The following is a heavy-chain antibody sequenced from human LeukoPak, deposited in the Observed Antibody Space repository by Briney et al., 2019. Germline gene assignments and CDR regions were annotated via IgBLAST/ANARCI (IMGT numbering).Heavy chain of an antibody. J-gene: IGHJ3*02. V-gene: IGHV3-30*02. Sequence: GGSLRLSCAASGFTFSSYGMHWVRQAPGKGLEWVAFIRYDGSNKYYADSVKGRFTISRDNSKNTLYLQMNSLRAEDTAVYYCAAEMATTWAAFDIWGQGTMVTVSS. D-gene: IGHD5-24*01. CDR3: AAEMATTWAAFDI. CDR2: IRYDGSNK. CDR1: GFTFSSYG.